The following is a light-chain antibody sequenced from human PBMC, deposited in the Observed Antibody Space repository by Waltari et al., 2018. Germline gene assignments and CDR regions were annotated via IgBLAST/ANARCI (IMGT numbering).Light chain of an antibody. J-gene: IGLJ3*02. V-gene: IGLV5-37*01. Sequence: QPVLTQPPSSSASPGESARLTCTLPSDFNVGDFIIYWYQQRPGSPPRFLLYYNSDPKQAQGAGVPSRFSVSKYASANAGILLISGLQSEDEADYYCMFWPSNVWVFGGGTKLTVL. CDR3: MFWPSNVWV. CDR2: YNSDPKQ. CDR1: SDFNVGDFI.